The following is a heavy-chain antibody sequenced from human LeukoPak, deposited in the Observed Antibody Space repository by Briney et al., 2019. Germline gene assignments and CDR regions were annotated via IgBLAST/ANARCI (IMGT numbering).Heavy chain of an antibody. J-gene: IGHJ4*02. D-gene: IGHD6-13*01. CDR1: GGTFSSYA. Sequence: GSSVKVSCKASGGTFSSYAISWVRQAPGQGLEWMGRIIPIFGTANYAQKFQGRVTITTDESTSTAYMELSSLRSEDTAVYYCARGPYSSSWYGNFDYWGQGTLVAVSS. V-gene: IGHV1-69*05. CDR3: ARGPYSSSWYGNFDY. CDR2: IIPIFGTA.